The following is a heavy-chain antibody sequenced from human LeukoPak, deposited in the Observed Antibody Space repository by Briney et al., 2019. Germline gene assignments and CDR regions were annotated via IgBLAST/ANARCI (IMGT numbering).Heavy chain of an antibody. Sequence: PSETLSLTCTVPGCSISSGGYYWSWIRQHPGKGLEWIGYIYYSGSTYYNPSLKSRVTISVDTSKNQFSLKLSSVTAADTAVYYCARSRSGYSYDHAAFEIWGQGTMVTVSS. D-gene: IGHD5-18*01. V-gene: IGHV4-31*03. CDR1: GCSISSGGYY. CDR2: IYYSGST. CDR3: ARSRSGYSYDHAAFEI. J-gene: IGHJ3*02.